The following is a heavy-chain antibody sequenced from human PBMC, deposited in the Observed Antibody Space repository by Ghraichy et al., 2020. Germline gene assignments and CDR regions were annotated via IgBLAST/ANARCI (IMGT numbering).Heavy chain of an antibody. CDR1: GFTFSGIG. V-gene: IGHV3-33*01. D-gene: IGHD2-2*01. Sequence: GSLNISCAASGFTFSGIGMHWVRQAPGRGPEWVASLWKDGSNKNYADSVKGRFTISRDNSKNTLYLQMNSLRVEDTAVYYCARALLAAGTDYWGQGTLVTVSS. J-gene: IGHJ4*02. CDR2: LWKDGSNK. CDR3: ARALLAAGTDY.